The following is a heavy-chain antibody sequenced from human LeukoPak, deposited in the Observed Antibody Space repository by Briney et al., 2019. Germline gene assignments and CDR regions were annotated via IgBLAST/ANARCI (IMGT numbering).Heavy chain of an antibody. D-gene: IGHD6-19*01. CDR2: ISGSGGST. J-gene: IGHJ3*02. CDR1: GFTFSSYA. CDR3: AKEWLVAPDAFDI. Sequence: QTGGSLRLSCAASGFTFSSYAMSWVRQAPGRGLEWVSAISGSGGSTYYADSVKGRFTISRDNSKNTLYLQMNSLRAEDTAVYYCAKEWLVAPDAFDIWGQGTMVTVSS. V-gene: IGHV3-23*01.